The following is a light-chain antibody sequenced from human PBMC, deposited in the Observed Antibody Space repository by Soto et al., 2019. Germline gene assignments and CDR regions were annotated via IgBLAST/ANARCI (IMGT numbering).Light chain of an antibody. CDR1: QSINTY. J-gene: IGKJ1*01. CDR2: AAS. Sequence: DIQMTQSPSSLSASVGDRVTITCRASQSINTYLNWYQQKPGKDPKLLSSAASSLQSGQPARFSGSGSGTDYTLSISSVQLEEFETFYCEQSYGSRPTFGQGTKEDIK. V-gene: IGKV1-39*01. CDR3: EQSYGSRPT.